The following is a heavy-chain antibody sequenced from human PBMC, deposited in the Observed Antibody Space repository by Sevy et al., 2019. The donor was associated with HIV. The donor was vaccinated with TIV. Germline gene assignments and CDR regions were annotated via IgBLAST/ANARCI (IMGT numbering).Heavy chain of an antibody. CDR2: ISGSADAT. V-gene: IGHV3-23*01. J-gene: IGHJ4*02. CDR3: VKEVSQYSYSDY. CDR1: GFTFSNYA. Sequence: GGSLRLSCAASGFTFSNYAMSWVRQTPGKGLEWVSAISGSADATYYTDSVKGRFTISRDNSKNTVYLKMNNLVAEDTAVYYCVKEVSQYSYSDYWGQGTLVTVSS. D-gene: IGHD5-18*01.